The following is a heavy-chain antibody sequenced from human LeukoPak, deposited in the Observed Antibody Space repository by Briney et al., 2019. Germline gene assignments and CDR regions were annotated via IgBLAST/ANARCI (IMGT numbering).Heavy chain of an antibody. V-gene: IGHV4-4*02. CDR3: ARSRYRQLVDY. J-gene: IGHJ4*02. D-gene: IGHD6-6*01. CDR2: IYYSGST. Sequence: SETLSLTCVVSGGSISSNNWWNWVRQPPGKGLEWIGSIYYSGSTYYNPSLKSRVTISVDTSKNQFSLKLSSVTAADTAVYYCARSRYRQLVDYWGQGTLVTVSS. CDR1: GGSISSNNW.